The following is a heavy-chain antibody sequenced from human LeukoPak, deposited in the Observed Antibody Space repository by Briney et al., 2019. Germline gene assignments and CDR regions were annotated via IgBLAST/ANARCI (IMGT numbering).Heavy chain of an antibody. CDR2: IYSGGST. V-gene: IGHV3-53*01. J-gene: IGHJ4*02. D-gene: IGHD3-10*01. Sequence: GGSLRLSCAASGFTFSSYAMNWVRQTPGKGLEWVSVIYSGGSTYYADSVKGRFTISRDNSKNTLYLQMNSLRAEDTAVYYCAREGHGSGSYWDYWGQGTLVTVSS. CDR3: AREGHGSGSYWDY. CDR1: GFTFSSYA.